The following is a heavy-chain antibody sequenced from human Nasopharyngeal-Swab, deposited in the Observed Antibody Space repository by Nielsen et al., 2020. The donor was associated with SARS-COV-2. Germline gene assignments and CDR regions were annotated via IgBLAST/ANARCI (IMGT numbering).Heavy chain of an antibody. CDR2: IYHSGST. Sequence: SETLSLTCAVSGGSISSSNWWSWVRQPPGKGLEWIGEIYHSGSTNYNPSLKSRVTISVDKSKNQFSLKLSSVTAADTAVYYCARDNSDCSGGSCYLQNAFDIWGQGTMVTVSS. V-gene: IGHV4-4*02. CDR1: GGSISSSNW. D-gene: IGHD2-15*01. J-gene: IGHJ3*02. CDR3: ARDNSDCSGGSCYLQNAFDI.